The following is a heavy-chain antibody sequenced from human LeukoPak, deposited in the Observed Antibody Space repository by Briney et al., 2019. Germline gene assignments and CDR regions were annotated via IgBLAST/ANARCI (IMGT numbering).Heavy chain of an antibody. CDR3: ARVGIALASPFDY. Sequence: GGSLRLSCLASGFTFSDYYMSWVRQAPGKGLEWISYMSSRGYPIYYADSVKGRFTISRDNAKNTLYLQMHNLRADDTAVYFCARVGIALASPFDYWGLGTLLAVSS. J-gene: IGHJ4*02. CDR2: MSSRGYPI. D-gene: IGHD1-1*01. CDR1: GFTFSDYY. V-gene: IGHV3-11*01.